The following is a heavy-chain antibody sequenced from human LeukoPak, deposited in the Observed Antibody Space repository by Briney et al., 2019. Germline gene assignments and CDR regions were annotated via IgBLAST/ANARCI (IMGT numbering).Heavy chain of an antibody. CDR2: ISYDGSNK. J-gene: IGHJ4*02. Sequence: GGSLRLSCAASGFTFSSYAMHWVRQAPGKGLEWVAVISYDGSNKYYADSVKGRFTISRDNSKNTLYLQMNSLRAEDTAVYYCAGDGGVQITMVYYLCYRGKGTLVAVSS. V-gene: IGHV3-30-3*01. D-gene: IGHD3-10*01. CDR3: AGDGGVQITMVYYLCY. CDR1: GFTFSSYA.